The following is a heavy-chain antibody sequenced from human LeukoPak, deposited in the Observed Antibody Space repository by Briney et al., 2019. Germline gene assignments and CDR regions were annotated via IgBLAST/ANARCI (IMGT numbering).Heavy chain of an antibody. CDR2: INGDGEYT. Sequence: GGSLRLSCAASGFTFGGYYMHWVRQAPGKGLEWVSTINGDGEYTVYASSVKGRFTISRDNSKNTLNLQMSSLRAEDTALYYCAKRGDEGYMDVWGRGTTVIVSS. J-gene: IGHJ6*03. V-gene: IGHV3-23*01. D-gene: IGHD7-27*01. CDR3: AKRGDEGYMDV. CDR1: GFTFGGYY.